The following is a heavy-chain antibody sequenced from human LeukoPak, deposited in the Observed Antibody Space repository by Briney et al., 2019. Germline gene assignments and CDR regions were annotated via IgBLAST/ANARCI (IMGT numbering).Heavy chain of an antibody. CDR2: IGSRSTPI. Sequence: PGGSLRLSCAASGFTFSSYSMNWVRQAPGKGLEWVSSIGSRSTPIYYADSVKGRFTISRDNAKNSLYLQMNSLRAEDTAVYYCARETSESFDIWGQGTMVTVSS. J-gene: IGHJ3*02. V-gene: IGHV3-21*01. CDR1: GFTFSSYS. CDR3: ARETSESFDI. D-gene: IGHD2-2*01.